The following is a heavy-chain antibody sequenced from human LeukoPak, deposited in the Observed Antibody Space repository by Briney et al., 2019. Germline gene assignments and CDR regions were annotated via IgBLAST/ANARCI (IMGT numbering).Heavy chain of an antibody. Sequence: GGSLRLSCAASGFTFSSYSMHWVRQAPGKGLEWVSSISSSSSNIYYADSVKGRFTISRDNAKNSLYLQMNSLRAEDTAVYYCARLIVHYRVIVVVPAATSYCMDVWGKGTTVTVSS. CDR1: GFTFSSYS. CDR3: ARLIVHYRVIVVVPAATSYCMDV. D-gene: IGHD2-2*01. CDR2: ISSSSSNI. J-gene: IGHJ6*04. V-gene: IGHV3-21*01.